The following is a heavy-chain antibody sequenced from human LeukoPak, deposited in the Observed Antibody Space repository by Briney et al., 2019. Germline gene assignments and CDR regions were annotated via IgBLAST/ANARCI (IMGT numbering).Heavy chain of an antibody. J-gene: IGHJ5*02. Sequence: SETLSLTCTVSGYSISSGYYWGWIRQPPGKGLEWIGSIYHSGSTYYNPSLKSRVTISVDTSKNQFSLKLSSVTAADTAVYYCARVRDNWFDPWGQGTLVTVSS. V-gene: IGHV4-38-2*02. CDR3: ARVRDNWFDP. CDR2: IYHSGST. CDR1: GYSISSGYY.